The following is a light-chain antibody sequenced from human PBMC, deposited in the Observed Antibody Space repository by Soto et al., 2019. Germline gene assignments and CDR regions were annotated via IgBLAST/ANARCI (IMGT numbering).Light chain of an antibody. Sequence: HSVLTAPACVTGSLGQSITIFCTETSSDVGGYNYVSWYQQHPGKAPKLMIYDVSNRPSGVSNRFSGSKSGNTASLTISGLQAEDEADYYCSSYTSSSTLDYVFGTGTKVTVL. CDR2: DVS. V-gene: IGLV2-14*01. CDR1: SSDVGGYNY. CDR3: SSYTSSSTLDYV. J-gene: IGLJ1*01.